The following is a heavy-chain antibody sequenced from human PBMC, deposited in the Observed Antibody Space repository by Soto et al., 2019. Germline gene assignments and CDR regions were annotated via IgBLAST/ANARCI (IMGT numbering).Heavy chain of an antibody. Sequence: QVQLVQSGAEVKKPGSSVKVSCKASGGTFSSYAISWVRQAPGQGLEWMGGIIPIFGTANYAQKFQGRVTITADESTSTAYMEPSSLRSEDTAVYYCARGAADYYYYGMDVWGQGTTVTVSS. D-gene: IGHD6-13*01. J-gene: IGHJ6*02. CDR2: IIPIFGTA. V-gene: IGHV1-69*12. CDR1: GGTFSSYA. CDR3: ARGAADYYYYGMDV.